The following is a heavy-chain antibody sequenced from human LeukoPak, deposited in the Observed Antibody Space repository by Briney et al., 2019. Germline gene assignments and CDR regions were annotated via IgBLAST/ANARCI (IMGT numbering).Heavy chain of an antibody. D-gene: IGHD1-26*01. J-gene: IGHJ4*02. Sequence: SETLSLTRAVYGGSFSNYYWGWNRQAPGKGLEWIGSIYYSGRTYYNPSLKSRVTISVDMSKNQFSLKLSSVAAADTAVYYCVRQGGVGATGFDDYWGQGTLVSVSS. V-gene: IGHV4-39*01. CDR2: IYYSGRT. CDR1: GGSFSNYY. CDR3: VRQGGVGATGFDDY.